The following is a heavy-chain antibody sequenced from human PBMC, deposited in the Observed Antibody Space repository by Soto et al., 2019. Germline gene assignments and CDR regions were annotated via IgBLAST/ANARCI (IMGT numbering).Heavy chain of an antibody. J-gene: IGHJ4*02. V-gene: IGHV4-39*01. CDR3: ARLYKGYYDSSGLPRGIRD. CDR1: GGSISSSSYY. CDR2: IYYSGST. Sequence: QLQLQESGPGLVKPSETLSLTCTVSGGSISSSSYYWGWIRQPPGKGLEWIGSIYYSGSTYYNPSLKSRVTISVDTSKNQFSLKLSSVTAADTAVYYCARLYKGYYDSSGLPRGIRDWGQGTLVTVSS. D-gene: IGHD3-22*01.